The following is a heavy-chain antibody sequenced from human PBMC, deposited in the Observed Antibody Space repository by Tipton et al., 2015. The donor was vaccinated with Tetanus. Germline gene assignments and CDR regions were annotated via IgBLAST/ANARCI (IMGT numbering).Heavy chain of an antibody. CDR3: ARDSSPYYYYYGLDV. J-gene: IGHJ6*02. CDR2: INSDGSST. Sequence: SLRLSCAASGFTFSHYWMHWVRQAPGKGLVWVSHINSDGSSTNYADSVKGRFTISRDNSKNTLYLQMTSLRPEDTALYYCARDSSPYYYYYGLDVWGQGTPVTVSS. V-gene: IGHV3-74*01. CDR1: GFTFSHYW. D-gene: IGHD2/OR15-2a*01.